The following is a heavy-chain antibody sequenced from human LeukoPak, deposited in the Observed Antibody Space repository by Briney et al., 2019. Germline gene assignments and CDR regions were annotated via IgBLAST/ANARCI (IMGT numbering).Heavy chain of an antibody. CDR3: ARHPIKWFGFPPENWFDP. CDR2: MNPNSGNT. D-gene: IGHD3-10*01. CDR1: GCTFTSYD. V-gene: IGHV1-8*01. Sequence: ASVKVSCKASGCTFTSYDINWVRQATGQGLEWMGWMNPNSGNTGYAQKFQGRVTMTRNTSISTAYMELSSLRSEDTAVYYCARHPIKWFGFPPENWFDPWGQGTLVTVSS. J-gene: IGHJ5*02.